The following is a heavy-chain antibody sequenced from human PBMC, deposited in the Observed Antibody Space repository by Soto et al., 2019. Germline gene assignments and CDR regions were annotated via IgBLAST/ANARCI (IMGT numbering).Heavy chain of an antibody. V-gene: IGHV3-23*01. CDR3: AKGRSDLPTYGVGV. CDR2: ISSSGGKI. Sequence: EVQLLESGGGLVQPGGSLRLPCAASGFTFNNYAMSWVRQAPGEGLEWVSGISSSGGKIYYADSVKGRFTISRDSSKSTLELQMNRLRAEDTAVKQCAKGRSDLPTYGVGVWGPGTTVTVSS. CDR1: GFTFNNYA. J-gene: IGHJ6*02.